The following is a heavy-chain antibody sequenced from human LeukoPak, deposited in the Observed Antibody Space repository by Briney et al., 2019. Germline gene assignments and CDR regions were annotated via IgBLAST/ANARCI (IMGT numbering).Heavy chain of an antibody. CDR1: GGTFSSYA. Sequence: SVKVSCKASGGTFSSYAISWVRQAPGQGLEWMGRIIPIFGTANYAQKFQGRVTITTDESTSTAYMELSSLRPEDTAVYYCARVWAGDGDWFDPWGQGTLVTVSS. D-gene: IGHD4-17*01. CDR2: IIPIFGTA. V-gene: IGHV1-69*05. J-gene: IGHJ5*02. CDR3: ARVWAGDGDWFDP.